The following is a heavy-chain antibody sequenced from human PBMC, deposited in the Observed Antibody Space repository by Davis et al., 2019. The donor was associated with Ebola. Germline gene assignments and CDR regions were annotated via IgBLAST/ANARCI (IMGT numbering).Heavy chain of an antibody. Sequence: MPSETLSLTCTVSGGSTSSYYWSWIRQPPGKGLEWIGYIYYSGSTNYNPSLKSRVTISVDTSKNQFSLKLSSVTAADTAVYYCARQTGLAAAGRGVDYWGQGTLVTVSS. J-gene: IGHJ4*02. CDR3: ARQTGLAAAGRGVDY. CDR1: GGSTSSYY. V-gene: IGHV4-59*08. D-gene: IGHD6-13*01. CDR2: IYYSGST.